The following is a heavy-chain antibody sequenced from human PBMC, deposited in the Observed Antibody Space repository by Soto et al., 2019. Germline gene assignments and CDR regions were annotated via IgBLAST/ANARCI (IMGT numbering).Heavy chain of an antibody. D-gene: IGHD6-19*01. V-gene: IGHV3-21*01. CDR3: ARDPQQWLVYWYFDL. Sequence: EVQLVESGGGLVKPGGSLRLSCAASGFTFSSYSMNWVRQAPGKGLEWVSSISSSSSYIYYADSVKGRFTISRDNAKNSLYRQMNSLRAEDTAVYYCARDPQQWLVYWYFDLWGRGTLVTVSS. J-gene: IGHJ2*01. CDR1: GFTFSSYS. CDR2: ISSSSSYI.